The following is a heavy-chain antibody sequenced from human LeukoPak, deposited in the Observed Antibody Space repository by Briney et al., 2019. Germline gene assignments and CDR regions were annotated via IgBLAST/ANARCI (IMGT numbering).Heavy chain of an antibody. J-gene: IGHJ4*02. CDR1: GFTFSSYA. D-gene: IGHD6-19*01. CDR3: AKGIAVAGTYYTNPFDY. Sequence: GGSLRLSCAASGFTFSSYAMSWVRQAPGKGLEWVSAISGSGGSTYYADSVKGRFTISRDNSKNTLYLQMNSLRAEDTAVYYCAKGIAVAGTYYTNPFDYWGQRTLVTVSS. CDR2: ISGSGGST. V-gene: IGHV3-23*01.